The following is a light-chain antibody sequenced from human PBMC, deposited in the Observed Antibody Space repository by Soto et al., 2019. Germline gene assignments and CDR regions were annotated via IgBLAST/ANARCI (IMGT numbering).Light chain of an antibody. J-gene: IGLJ3*02. V-gene: IGLV2-8*01. CDR1: SSDVGGYNY. Sequence: QSALTQPPSASGSPGQSVTISCTGTSSDVGGYNYVSWYQQHPGKAPKLMIYEVSKRPSGVPDRFSGSKSGNTASLTVSGLQAEDEADYYCQSFDNSVSGSGVFGGGTKLTVL. CDR3: QSFDNSVSGSGV. CDR2: EVS.